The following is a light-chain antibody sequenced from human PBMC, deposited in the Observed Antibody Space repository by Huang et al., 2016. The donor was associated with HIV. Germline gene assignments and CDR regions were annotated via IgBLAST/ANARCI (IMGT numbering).Light chain of an antibody. CDR2: EIS. CDR3: MQSTHLRT. Sequence: IVMTQTPLSLSVTPGQPATISCKSNQSLLLGDGKPYLYWYLQRAGQSPQPLIDEISSRFCGVPDRFSGSGSGTDFTLKIRRVEAGDVGIYYCMQSTHLRTFGQGTQLEIK. CDR1: QSLLLGDGKPY. J-gene: IGKJ2*02. V-gene: IGKV2-29*02.